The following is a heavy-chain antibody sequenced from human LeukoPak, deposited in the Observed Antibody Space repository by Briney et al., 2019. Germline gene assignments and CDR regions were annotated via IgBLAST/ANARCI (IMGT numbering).Heavy chain of an antibody. D-gene: IGHD2-2*01. CDR1: GGSISSGGYY. CDR2: IYYSGST. CDR3: ARRAGSTSGDAFDI. V-gene: IGHV4-31*03. Sequence: SETLSLTCTVSGGSISSGGYYWGWIRQHPGKGLEWIGYIYYSGSTYYSPSLKSRLTISVDTSKNQFSLKLISVTAADTALYYCARRAGSTSGDAFDIWGQGTMVAVSS. J-gene: IGHJ3*02.